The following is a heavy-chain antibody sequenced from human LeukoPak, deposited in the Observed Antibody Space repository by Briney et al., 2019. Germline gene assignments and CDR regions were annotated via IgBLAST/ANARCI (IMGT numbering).Heavy chain of an antibody. D-gene: IGHD1-26*01. V-gene: IGHV3-30*04. CDR3: ARDHRVGANDC. CDR1: GFTFNTYA. Sequence: GGSLRLSCAASGFTFNTYAMHWVRQAPGQGLEWVAVMSYDAINKYYADSVKGRFTISRDNSKSTLYLQMNSLRTEDTAIYYCARDHRVGANDCWGQGTLVTVSS. J-gene: IGHJ4*02. CDR2: MSYDAINK.